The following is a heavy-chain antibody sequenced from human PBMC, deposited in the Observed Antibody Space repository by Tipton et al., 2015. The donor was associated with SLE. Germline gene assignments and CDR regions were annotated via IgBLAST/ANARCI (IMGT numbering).Heavy chain of an antibody. Sequence: TLSLTCAVYGGSFSGYYWSWIRQPPGKGLEWIGEINHSGSTNYNPSLKSRVTISVDTSKNQFSLKLSSVTAADTAVYYCARSNYDYIWGSYRASAAADAFDIWGQGTMVTVSP. V-gene: IGHV4-34*01. J-gene: IGHJ3*02. CDR3: ARSNYDYIWGSYRASAAADAFDI. D-gene: IGHD3-16*02. CDR2: INHSGST. CDR1: GGSFSGYY.